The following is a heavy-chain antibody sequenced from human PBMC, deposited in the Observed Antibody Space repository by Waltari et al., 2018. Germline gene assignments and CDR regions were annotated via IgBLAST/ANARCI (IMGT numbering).Heavy chain of an antibody. J-gene: IGHJ5*02. CDR1: GFTIRNYW. Sequence: EERLVEYGGALVQPGGSLRLSCVASGFTIRNYWMHWVRQVPGKGRVWVCRMDNYGGEVIYAESVKGCFTVSRDNSRNTVYLQMDSLRVEDTAVYYCARDKPHSWFDPWGQGTLVTVSS. V-gene: IGHV3-74*01. CDR2: MDNYGGEV. CDR3: ARDKPHSWFDP.